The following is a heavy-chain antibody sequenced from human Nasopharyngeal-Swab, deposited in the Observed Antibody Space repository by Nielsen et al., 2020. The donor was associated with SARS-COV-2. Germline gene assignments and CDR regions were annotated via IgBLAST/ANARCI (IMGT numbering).Heavy chain of an antibody. CDR3: ARYTHYYDSSAYPRWGYAFDI. CDR2: MIPIFGTA. CDR1: GGTFSSYA. J-gene: IGHJ3*02. D-gene: IGHD3-22*01. V-gene: IGHV1-69*13. Sequence: SVKVSCKASGGTFSSYAISWVRQAPGQGLEWMGGMIPIFGTANYAQKFQGRVTITADESTSTAYMELSSLRSEDTAVYSCARYTHYYDSSAYPRWGYAFDIWGQGTMVTVSS.